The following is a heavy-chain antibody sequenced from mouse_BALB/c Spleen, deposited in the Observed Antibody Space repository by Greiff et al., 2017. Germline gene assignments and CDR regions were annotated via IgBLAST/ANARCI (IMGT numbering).Heavy chain of an antibody. J-gene: IGHJ4*01. Sequence: EVKVVESGGGLVQPGGSLRLSCATSGFTFTDYYMSWVRQPPGKALEWLGFIRNKANGYTTEYSASVKGRFTISRDNSQSILYLQMNTLRAEDSATYYCARSPSNYDAMDYWGQGTSVTVSS. CDR1: GFTFTDYY. CDR3: ARSPSNYDAMDY. V-gene: IGHV7-3*02. D-gene: IGHD2-5*01. CDR2: IRNKANGYTT.